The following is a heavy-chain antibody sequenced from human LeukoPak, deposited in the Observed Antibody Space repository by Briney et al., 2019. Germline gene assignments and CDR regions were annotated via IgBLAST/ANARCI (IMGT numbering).Heavy chain of an antibody. J-gene: IGHJ4*02. CDR1: GYTFSTYG. Sequence: ASVKVSCKASGYTFSTYGLTWVRQAPGQGLEWVGWISGYNDNPYYAQKFQGRVTMATDTSTSTAYMDLRSLRSDDTAVYYCARVVHGSNYLDFWGQGTLVTVSS. CDR2: ISGYNDNP. V-gene: IGHV1-18*01. CDR3: ARVVHGSNYLDF. D-gene: IGHD6-6*01.